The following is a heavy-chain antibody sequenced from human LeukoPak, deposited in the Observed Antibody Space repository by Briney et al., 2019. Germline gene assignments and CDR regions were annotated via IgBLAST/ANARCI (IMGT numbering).Heavy chain of an antibody. CDR2: IYHSGST. V-gene: IGHV4-38-2*02. CDR3: ARGLCSSTSCPVDY. Sequence: PSETLSLTCTVSGYSISSGYYWGWIRQPPGKGLEWIGSIYHSGSTYYNPSLKSRVTISVDTSKNQFSLKLSSVTAADTAVYYCARGLCSSTSCPVDYWGQGTLVTVSS. D-gene: IGHD2-2*01. CDR1: GYSISSGYY. J-gene: IGHJ4*02.